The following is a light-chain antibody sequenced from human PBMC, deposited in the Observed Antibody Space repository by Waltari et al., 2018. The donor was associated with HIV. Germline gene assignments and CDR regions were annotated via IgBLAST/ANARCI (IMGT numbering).Light chain of an antibody. V-gene: IGKV2-24*01. J-gene: IGKJ2*01. CDR2: KIP. CDR1: QGLVSSDGNTY. CDR3: MQATQFPYT. Sequence: DVVMTQTPLSSPVTLGQPASISCRSSQGLVSSDGNTYLSWLQQRLGQPPRVLIYKIPNRFSGVPDRFSGSGAGTDFTLKISRVEAEDAGVYYCMQATQFPYTFGQGTKLEIK.